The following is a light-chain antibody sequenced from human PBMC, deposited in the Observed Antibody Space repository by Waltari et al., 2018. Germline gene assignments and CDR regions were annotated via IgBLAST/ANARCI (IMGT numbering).Light chain of an antibody. Sequence: QSALTPPPSVSGSPRQSITLSCTGTNTDVASSHHLYWYQHHPSKAPKLIIYDVSSRPSGVSNRFSGSKSGNTASLTISGLQAEDEADYYCSSYTSSSTRVFGTGTKVTVL. CDR1: NTDVASSHH. J-gene: IGLJ1*01. CDR3: SSYTSSSTRV. V-gene: IGLV2-14*03. CDR2: DVS.